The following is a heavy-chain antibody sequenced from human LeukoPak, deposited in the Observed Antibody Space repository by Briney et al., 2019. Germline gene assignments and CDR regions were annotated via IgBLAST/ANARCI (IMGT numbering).Heavy chain of an antibody. Sequence: PGGSLRLSCAASGFTFSSYSMNWVRQAPGKGLEWVSYISSSSSTIYYADSVKGRFTISRDNAKNSLYLQMNSLRAEDTAVYYCARAGSRYYFDYWGQGTLVTVSS. CDR2: ISSSSSTI. V-gene: IGHV3-48*04. J-gene: IGHJ4*02. CDR1: GFTFSSYS. CDR3: ARAGSRYYFDY.